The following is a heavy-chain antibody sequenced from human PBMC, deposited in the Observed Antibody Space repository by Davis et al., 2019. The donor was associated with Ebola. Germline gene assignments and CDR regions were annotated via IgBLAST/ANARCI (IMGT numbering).Heavy chain of an antibody. J-gene: IGHJ2*01. Sequence: AASVKVSCKASGYTFTNYAMNWVRQAPGQGLEWMGWINTNTGNPTYAQGFTGRFVFSLDTSVSTASLQISSLKAEDTAVYYCARALYDYVWGSYRYTGWYFDLWGRGTLVTVSS. CDR3: ARALYDYVWGSYRYTGWYFDL. V-gene: IGHV7-4-1*02. CDR2: INTNTGNP. D-gene: IGHD3-16*02. CDR1: GYTFTNYA.